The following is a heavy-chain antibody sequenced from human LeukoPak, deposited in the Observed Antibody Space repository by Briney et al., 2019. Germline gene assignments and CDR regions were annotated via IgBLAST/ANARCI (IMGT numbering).Heavy chain of an antibody. V-gene: IGHV3-7*01. D-gene: IGHD3-22*01. J-gene: IGHJ4*02. Sequence: GGSLRLSCVTSGFTFSYYWMSWVRQAPGKGLEWVANIKPDGSEKYYVDSVKGRFTISRDNAKNSLYLQMNSLRAEDTAVYYCARETSSGYNYGEFDYWGQGTLVTVSS. CDR2: IKPDGSEK. CDR1: GFTFSYYW. CDR3: ARETSSGYNYGEFDY.